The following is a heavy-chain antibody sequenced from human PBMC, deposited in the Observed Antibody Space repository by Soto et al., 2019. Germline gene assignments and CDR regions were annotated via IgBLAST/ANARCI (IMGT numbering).Heavy chain of an antibody. V-gene: IGHV5-51*01. CDR3: SRHIGHFRYYYCAMDV. CDR2: IYPGASDT. Sequence: PGESLKISCQGSGYTFTDYWIGWVRQLPGKGLEWMGLIYPGASDTRYSPSFQGHVTITVDKSTSTAYLQWNTLKASDTAMYYCSRHIGHFRYYYCAMDVWGQGTPVTVSS. D-gene: IGHD3-16*02. CDR1: GYTFTDYW. J-gene: IGHJ6*02.